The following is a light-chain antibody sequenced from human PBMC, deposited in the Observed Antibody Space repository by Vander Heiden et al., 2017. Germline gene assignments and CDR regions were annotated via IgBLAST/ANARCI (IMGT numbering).Light chain of an antibody. CDR1: SSTIGKNY. CDR3: GTWDSSLSAYV. Sequence: QSVLTQPPSVSAAPGQKVTISCSGGSSTIGKNYVSWYQQLPGTAPKLLIYDNKKRPSGIPDRFSASKSGTSATLGITRLQTGDEADYYCGTWDSSLSAYVFGTGTKVTAL. V-gene: IGLV1-51*01. J-gene: IGLJ1*01. CDR2: DNK.